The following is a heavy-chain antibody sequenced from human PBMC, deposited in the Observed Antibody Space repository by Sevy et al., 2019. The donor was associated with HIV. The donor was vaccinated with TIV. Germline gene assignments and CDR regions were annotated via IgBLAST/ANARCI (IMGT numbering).Heavy chain of an antibody. Sequence: GGSLRLSCAASGFTFSSYSMNWVRQAPGKGLEWVSSISSSSSYIYYADSVKGRFTISRDNAKNSLYLQMNSLRAEDTAVYYCARDRGYDILTGLDRFDPWGQGTLVTVS. CDR3: ARDRGYDILTGLDRFDP. CDR1: GFTFSSYS. CDR2: ISSSSSYI. J-gene: IGHJ5*02. V-gene: IGHV3-21*01. D-gene: IGHD3-9*01.